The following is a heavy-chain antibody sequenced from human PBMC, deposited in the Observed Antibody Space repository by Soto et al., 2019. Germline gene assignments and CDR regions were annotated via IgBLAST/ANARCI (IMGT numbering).Heavy chain of an antibody. Sequence: SETLSLTCTVSGGSISSSSYYWGWIRQPPGKGLEWIGSIFYSGSTYYNPSLKSRVTISVDTSKNQFSLKLTSVTAADTAVYYCARDYYGSGSYPYNWFDPWGQGTLVTVS. CDR2: IFYSGST. CDR1: GGSISSSSYY. J-gene: IGHJ5*02. CDR3: ARDYYGSGSYPYNWFDP. D-gene: IGHD3-10*01. V-gene: IGHV4-39*07.